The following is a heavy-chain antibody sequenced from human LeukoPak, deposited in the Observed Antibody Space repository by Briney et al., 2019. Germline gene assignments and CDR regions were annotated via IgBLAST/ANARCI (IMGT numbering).Heavy chain of an antibody. CDR1: GYTFTSYG. V-gene: IGHV1-18*01. CDR3: ARLGSRIAVAGYFDY. Sequence: ASVKVSCKASGYTFTSYGISWVRQAPGQGLEWMGWISAYNGNTNYAQKLQGRVTMTTDTSTSTAYMELRRLRSDDTAVYYCARLGSRIAVAGYFDYWGQGTLVTVSS. CDR2: ISAYNGNT. D-gene: IGHD6-19*01. J-gene: IGHJ4*02.